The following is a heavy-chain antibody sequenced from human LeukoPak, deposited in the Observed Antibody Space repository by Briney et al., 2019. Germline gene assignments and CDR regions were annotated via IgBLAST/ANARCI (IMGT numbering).Heavy chain of an antibody. V-gene: IGHV3-23*01. J-gene: IGHJ4*02. Sequence: GGSLRLSCVASAFTFSSNAMSWVRQAPGKGLEWVSGISGSGGTTYYADSVKGRFTISRDNSKNTLYLQMNSLRAEDTAVYYCAKADTSGYSFFDYWGQGTLVTVSS. CDR1: AFTFSSNA. CDR3: AKADTSGYSFFDY. CDR2: ISGSGGTT. D-gene: IGHD3-22*01.